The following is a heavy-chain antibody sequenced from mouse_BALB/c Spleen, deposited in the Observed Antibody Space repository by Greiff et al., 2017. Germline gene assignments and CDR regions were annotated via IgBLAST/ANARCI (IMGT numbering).Heavy chain of an antibody. CDR1: GFTFTDYY. J-gene: IGHJ3*01. CDR3: ARDGYDGLFAY. Sequence: EVKLVESGGGLVQPGGSLRLSCATSGFTFTDYYMSWVRQPPGKALEWLGFIRNKANGYTTEYSASVKGRFTISRDNSQSILYLQMNTLRAEDSATYYCARDGYDGLFAYWGQGTLVTVSA. V-gene: IGHV7-3*02. D-gene: IGHD2-2*01. CDR2: IRNKANGYTT.